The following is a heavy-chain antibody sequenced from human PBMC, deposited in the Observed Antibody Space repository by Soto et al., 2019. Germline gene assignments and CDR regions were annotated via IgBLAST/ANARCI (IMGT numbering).Heavy chain of an antibody. CDR2: IYYSGST. Sequence: SETLSLTCTVSGGSISSSSYYWGWIRQPPGKGLEWIGSIYYSGSTYYNPSLKSRVTISVDTSKNQFSLKLSSVTAADTAVYYCASYRDLYCSGGSCYPNDAFDIWGQGTMVTVSS. J-gene: IGHJ3*02. CDR1: GGSISSSSYY. D-gene: IGHD2-15*01. V-gene: IGHV4-39*01. CDR3: ASYRDLYCSGGSCYPNDAFDI.